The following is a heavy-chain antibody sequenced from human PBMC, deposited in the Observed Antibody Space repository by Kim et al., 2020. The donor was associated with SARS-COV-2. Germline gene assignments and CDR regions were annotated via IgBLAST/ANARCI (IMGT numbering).Heavy chain of an antibody. CDR2: IYYSGST. V-gene: IGHV4-31*03. D-gene: IGHD1-26*01. J-gene: IGHJ4*02. CDR3: ARERKWEHVDY. CDR1: GGSISSGGYY. Sequence: SETLSLTCTVSGGSISSGGYYWSWIRQHPGKGLEWIGYIYYSGSTYYNPSLKSRVTISVDTSKNQFSLKLSSVTAADTAVYYCARERKWEHVDYWGQGTLVTVSS.